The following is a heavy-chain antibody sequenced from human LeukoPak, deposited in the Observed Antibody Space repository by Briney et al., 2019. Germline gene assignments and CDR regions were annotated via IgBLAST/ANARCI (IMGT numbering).Heavy chain of an antibody. J-gene: IGHJ5*02. Sequence: GASVKIFCKASGYRFTSYYVNWVRQAPGQGLEWMGIINPNGGGTTYTGKFQGRVTMTRDTSTSTVYMELSSLRPDDTAVYYCARDPISSNWPRGYFFDPWGQGTLVTVSS. CDR3: ARDPISSNWPRGYFFDP. CDR2: INPNGGGT. CDR1: GYRFTSYY. D-gene: IGHD3-3*02. V-gene: IGHV1-46*01.